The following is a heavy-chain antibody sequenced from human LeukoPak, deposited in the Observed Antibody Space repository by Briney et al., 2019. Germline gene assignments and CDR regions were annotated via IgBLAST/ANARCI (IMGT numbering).Heavy chain of an antibody. Sequence: GGSLRLSCAASGFTFSSYEMNWVRQAPGKGLEWVSYISSSGSTIYYADSVKGRFTISRDNSKNTLYLQMNSLRAEDTAVYYCAKVPATYYYDSSGYLDIWGQGTMVTVSS. V-gene: IGHV3-48*03. CDR3: AKVPATYYYDSSGYLDI. D-gene: IGHD3-22*01. J-gene: IGHJ3*02. CDR2: ISSSGSTI. CDR1: GFTFSSYE.